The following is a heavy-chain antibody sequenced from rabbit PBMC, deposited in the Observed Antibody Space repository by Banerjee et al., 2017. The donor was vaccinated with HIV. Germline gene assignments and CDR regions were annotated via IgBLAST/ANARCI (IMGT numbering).Heavy chain of an antibody. V-gene: IGHV1S40*01. J-gene: IGHJ4*01. CDR3: ARDGAGYAGNGHYFKL. D-gene: IGHD4-2*01. CDR2: IDADSSAST. CDR1: GFTFSSYY. Sequence: QSLEESGGDLVKPGASLTLTCTASGFTFSSYYMCWVRQAPGKGLEWIACIDADSSASTYYASWARGRFTISRTSSTTVTLQMTSLTVADTATYFCARDGAGYAGNGHYFKLWGPGTLVTVS.